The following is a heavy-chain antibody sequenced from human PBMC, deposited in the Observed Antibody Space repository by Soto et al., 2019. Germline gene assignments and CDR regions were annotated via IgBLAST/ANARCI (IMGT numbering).Heavy chain of an antibody. CDR2: ISGYNNKP. CDR3: ARDPSPATTNDY. CDR1: GYSFITYG. V-gene: IGHV1-18*03. J-gene: IGHJ4*02. Sequence: QVQLVQSGSEVKKPGASVKVSCKASGYSFITYGITWVRQAPGQGLEWMGWISGYNNKPNYAQKFQGRVTITTDTSTSTAYLYLKNLTSDDMAVYYCARDPSPATTNDYWGQGTLVTVSS. D-gene: IGHD5-12*01.